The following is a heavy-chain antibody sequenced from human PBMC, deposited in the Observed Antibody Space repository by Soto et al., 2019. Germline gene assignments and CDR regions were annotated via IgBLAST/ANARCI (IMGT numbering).Heavy chain of an antibody. CDR2: IYYSGST. CDR1: GGSISSGDYY. CDR3: ARVRIQYYYDSAYFDY. Sequence: SETLSLTCTVSGGSISSGDYYWSWIRQPPGKGLEWIGYIYYSGSTYYNPSLKSRVTISVDTSKNQFSLKLSSVTAADTAVYYCARVRIQYYYDSAYFDYWGQGTLVTVSS. V-gene: IGHV4-30-4*01. D-gene: IGHD3-22*01. J-gene: IGHJ4*02.